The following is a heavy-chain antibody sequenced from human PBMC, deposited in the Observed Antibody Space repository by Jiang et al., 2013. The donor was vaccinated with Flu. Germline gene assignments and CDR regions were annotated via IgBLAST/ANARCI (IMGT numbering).Heavy chain of an antibody. CDR3: AREGTWGHGNEQEYFKH. CDR1: GFTFSNYG. CDR2: IWADVTNK. Sequence: LVESGGGVVQPGKSLRLSCAASGFTFSNYGMHWVRQAPGKGLEWVAVIWADVTNKFYADTVQGRFTISRDNLQNTVYLQMNSLRAGDTGVYYCAREGTWGHGNEQEYFKHWGQGTLITVS. D-gene: IGHD3-16*01. V-gene: IGHV3-33*01. J-gene: IGHJ1*01.